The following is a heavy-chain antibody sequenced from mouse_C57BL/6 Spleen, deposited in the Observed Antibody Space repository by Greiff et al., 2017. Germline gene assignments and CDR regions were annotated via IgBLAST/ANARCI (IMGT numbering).Heavy chain of an antibody. CDR1: GYSITSGYY. CDR3: ASDYGSSYWYFDV. V-gene: IGHV3-6*01. CDR2: ISYDGSN. Sequence: EVKVEESGPGLVKPSQSLSLTCSVTGYSITSGYYWNWIRQFPGNKLEWMGYISYDGSNNYNPSLKNRISITRDTSKNQFFLKLNSVTTEDTATYYCASDYGSSYWYFDVWGTGTTVTVSS. D-gene: IGHD1-1*01. J-gene: IGHJ1*03.